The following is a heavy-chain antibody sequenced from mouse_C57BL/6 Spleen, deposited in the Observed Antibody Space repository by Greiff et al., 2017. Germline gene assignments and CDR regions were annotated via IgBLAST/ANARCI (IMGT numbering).Heavy chain of an antibody. Sequence: VKLQQPGAELVMPGASVKLSCKASGYTFTSYWMHWVKQRPGQGLEWIGEIDPSDSYTNYNQKFKGKSTLTVDKSSSTAYMQLSSLTSEDSAVYYCARSSPDSSGFLDYWGQGTTLTVSS. CDR3: ARSSPDSSGFLDY. J-gene: IGHJ2*01. CDR1: GYTFTSYW. V-gene: IGHV1-69*01. CDR2: IDPSDSYT. D-gene: IGHD3-2*02.